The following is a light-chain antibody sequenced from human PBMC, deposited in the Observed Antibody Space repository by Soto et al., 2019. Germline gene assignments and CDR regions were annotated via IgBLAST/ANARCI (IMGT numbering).Light chain of an antibody. CDR3: QDYKWYRYT. V-gene: IGKV1-5*01. Sequence: DIQMTQSPSTLSASVGDRVTLTCRASQNINSWLAWYQQRPGQAPILLIYDASTLESGVPSRFSGSESGTEFTLTINSLQPEDVATYYGQDYKWYRYTFGRGTKVVI. J-gene: IGKJ2*01. CDR1: QNINSW. CDR2: DAS.